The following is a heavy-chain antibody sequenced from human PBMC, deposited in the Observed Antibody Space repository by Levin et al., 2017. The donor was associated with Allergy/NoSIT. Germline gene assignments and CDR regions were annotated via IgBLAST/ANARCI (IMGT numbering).Heavy chain of an antibody. D-gene: IGHD1-26*01. V-gene: IGHV1-69*04. Sequence: SVKVSCKASGGTFSSYTISWVRQAPGQGLEWMGRIIPILGIANYAQKFQGRVTITADKSTSTAYMELSSLRSEDTAVYYCARDESGSYFNPGYYFDYWGQGTLVTVSS. CDR2: IIPILGIA. CDR3: ARDESGSYFNPGYYFDY. J-gene: IGHJ4*02. CDR1: GGTFSSYT.